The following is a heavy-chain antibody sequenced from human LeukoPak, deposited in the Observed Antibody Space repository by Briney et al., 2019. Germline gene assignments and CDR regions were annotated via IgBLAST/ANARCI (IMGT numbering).Heavy chain of an antibody. J-gene: IGHJ4*02. CDR3: AKLGGSGSYV. D-gene: IGHD3-10*01. CDR2: ISGSGGST. V-gene: IGHV3-23*01. Sequence: GGSLRLSCAASGSTFSTYAMSWVRQAPGKGLEWVSAISGSGGSTYYADSVKGRFTISRDNSKNTLYLQMNSLRAEDTAAYHCAKLGGSGSYVWGQGTLVTVSS. CDR1: GSTFSTYA.